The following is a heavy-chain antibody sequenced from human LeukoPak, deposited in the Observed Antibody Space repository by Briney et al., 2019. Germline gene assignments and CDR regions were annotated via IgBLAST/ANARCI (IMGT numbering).Heavy chain of an antibody. CDR1: GGTFSSYA. Sequence: ASVKASCKASGGTFSSYAISWVRQAPGQGLEWMGWITPNSGGTNYAQKFQGRVTMTRDTAISTAYMELSKLRSDDTAVYYCAREVFGATMIDYWGQGTLVTVSS. V-gene: IGHV1-2*02. CDR3: AREVFGATMIDY. CDR2: ITPNSGGT. D-gene: IGHD1-26*01. J-gene: IGHJ4*02.